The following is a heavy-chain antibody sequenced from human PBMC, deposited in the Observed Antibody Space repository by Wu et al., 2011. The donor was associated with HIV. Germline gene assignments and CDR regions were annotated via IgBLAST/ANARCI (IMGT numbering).Heavy chain of an antibody. CDR1: GYTFTSYY. J-gene: IGHJ4*02. Sequence: QVQLVQSGAEVKKPGASVKVSCKASGYTFTSYYMHWVRQAPGQGLEWMGIINPSGGSTSYAQKFQGRVTMTRDTSTSTVYMELSSLRSEDTAVYYCARERVGATKPDQKVDYWGQGTLVTVSS. CDR3: ARERVGATKPDQKVDY. CDR2: INPSGGST. V-gene: IGHV1-46*01. D-gene: IGHD1-26*01.